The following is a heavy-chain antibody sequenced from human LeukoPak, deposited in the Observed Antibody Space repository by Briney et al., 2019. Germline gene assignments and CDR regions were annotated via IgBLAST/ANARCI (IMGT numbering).Heavy chain of an antibody. Sequence: GRSLRLSCAASGFTFSSYAMHWVRQAPGKGLEWVAVISYDGSNKYYADSVKGRFTISRDNSKNTLYLQMNSLRAEDTAVYYCARGRYCSGGSCFQGPNAFDIWGQGTMVTVSS. J-gene: IGHJ3*02. V-gene: IGHV3-30*14. CDR1: GFTFSSYA. D-gene: IGHD2-15*01. CDR3: ARGRYCSGGSCFQGPNAFDI. CDR2: ISYDGSNK.